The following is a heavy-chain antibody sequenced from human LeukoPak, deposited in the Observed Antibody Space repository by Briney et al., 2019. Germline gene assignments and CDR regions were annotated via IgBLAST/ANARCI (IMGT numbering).Heavy chain of an antibody. V-gene: IGHV3-23*01. CDR1: GFTFSSYA. D-gene: IGHD1-26*01. CDR3: AKDLGLMGELGDAFDI. CDR2: ISGSGGST. Sequence: GGSLRLSCAASGFTFSSYAMSWVRQAPGEGLEWVSAISGSGGSTYYADSVKGRFTISRDNSKNTLYLQMNSLRAEDTAVYYCAKDLGLMGELGDAFDIWGQGTMVTVSS. J-gene: IGHJ3*02.